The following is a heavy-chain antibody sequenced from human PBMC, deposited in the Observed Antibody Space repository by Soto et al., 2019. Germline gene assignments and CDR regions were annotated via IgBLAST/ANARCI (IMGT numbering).Heavy chain of an antibody. CDR3: AREPVPENSLRWWFDY. D-gene: IGHD2-15*01. CDR1: GLSFNSYA. V-gene: IGHV3-48*02. Sequence: PCGCTRLSCAACGLSFNSYAMNWVFQDPGKGLEWISYITPSSHTMYADSVRGRFTISRDNAKNSLYLQMNSLRDEDTAVYYCAREPVPENSLRWWFDYWGQGTLVTVSS. CDR2: ITPSSHTM. J-gene: IGHJ4*02.